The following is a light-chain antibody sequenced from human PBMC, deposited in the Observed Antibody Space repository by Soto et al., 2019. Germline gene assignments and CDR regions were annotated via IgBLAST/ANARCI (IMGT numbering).Light chain of an antibody. J-gene: IGLJ2*01. Sequence: QSVLTQPPSVSAAPGQKVTISCSGSSSNIGNNYVSWYQQLPGTAPKLLIYDNNKRPSGIPDRFSGSKSGTSATLGITGLQTGDEDDYYCGTWDSSLSARGVFGGGTTLTVL. CDR2: DNN. CDR1: SSNIGNNY. CDR3: GTWDSSLSARGV. V-gene: IGLV1-51*01.